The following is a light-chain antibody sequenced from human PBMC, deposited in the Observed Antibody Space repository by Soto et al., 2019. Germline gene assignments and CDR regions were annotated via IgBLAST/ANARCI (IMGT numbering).Light chain of an antibody. CDR2: WAS. CDR3: QQYYSTLVT. Sequence: DIVMTQSPDSLAVSLGERATINCKSSQSVLYSSNNKNYLAWYQQKPGQPPKLLIYWASTRESGVPDRFSGSGSGTDFTLPISSLQAEDVAVYYCQQYYSTLVTFGQGTKVEIK. V-gene: IGKV4-1*01. CDR1: QSVLYSSNNKNY. J-gene: IGKJ1*01.